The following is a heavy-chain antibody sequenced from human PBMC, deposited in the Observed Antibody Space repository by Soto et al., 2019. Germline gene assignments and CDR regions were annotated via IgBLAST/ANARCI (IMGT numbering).Heavy chain of an antibody. CDR1: GFTLSDHY. D-gene: IGHD3-22*01. Sequence: PGGSLRLSCAVSGFTLSDHYIDWVRHAPGKGLEWLGRSRDKAQGYSTAYAASVKGRFTTSRDESEKLVYLQMNSLRTEDTAVYYCVRDAHFSDSSGYTRCFDSWGQGTLVTVSS. V-gene: IGHV3-72*01. CDR2: SRDKAQGYST. CDR3: VRDAHFSDSSGYTRCFDS. J-gene: IGHJ4*02.